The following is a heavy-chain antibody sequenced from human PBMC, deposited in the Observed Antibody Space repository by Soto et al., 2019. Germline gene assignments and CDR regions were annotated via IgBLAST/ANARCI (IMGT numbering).Heavy chain of an antibody. CDR2: INAANGNT. J-gene: IGHJ6*02. CDR1: GYTFISYA. V-gene: IGHV1-3*01. D-gene: IGHD3-10*01. CDR3: ASERVKGSGSPSRYYYGMDV. Sequence: ASVKVSCKASGYTFISYAMHWVRQAPGQRLEWMGWINAANGNTKYSQKFQGRVTITRDTSASTAYMELSSLRSEDTAVYYCASERVKGSGSPSRYYYGMDVWGQGTTVTVSS.